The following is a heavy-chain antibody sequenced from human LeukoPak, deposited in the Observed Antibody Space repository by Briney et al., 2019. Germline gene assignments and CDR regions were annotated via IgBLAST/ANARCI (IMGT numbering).Heavy chain of an antibody. Sequence: ASVKVSCKASGGTFSSYAISWVRQAPGQGLEWMGGIIPIFGTANYAQKFQGRVTITTDESTSTAYMELSSLRSEDTAVYYCARDGGYSGYDAAYYYYYYMDVWGKGTTVTVSS. CDR2: IIPIFGTA. CDR1: GGTFSSYA. CDR3: ARDGGYSGYDAAYYYYYYMDV. J-gene: IGHJ6*03. D-gene: IGHD5-12*01. V-gene: IGHV1-69*05.